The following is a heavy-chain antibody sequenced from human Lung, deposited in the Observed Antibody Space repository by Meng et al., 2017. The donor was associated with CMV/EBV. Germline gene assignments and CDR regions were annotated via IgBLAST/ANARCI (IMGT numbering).Heavy chain of an antibody. V-gene: IGHV4-31*03. CDR1: GGSISSGRYY. J-gene: IGHJ6*02. CDR3: ASKPDYYGPGSYYYYGMDV. D-gene: IGHD3-10*01. CDR2: NYYSGST. Sequence: LRLXCTVSGGSISSGRYYWSWIRQHPGNGLEWSGYNYYSGSTYYNPSLKSRVTISVDTSKNQFTLKLSAVSAADTAVFYCASKPDYYGPGSYYYYGMDVWGQGTXVTVSS.